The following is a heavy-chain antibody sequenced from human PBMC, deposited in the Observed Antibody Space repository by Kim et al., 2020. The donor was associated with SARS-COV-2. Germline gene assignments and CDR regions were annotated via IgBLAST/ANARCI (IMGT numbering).Heavy chain of an antibody. CDR2: ISNNGSNK. J-gene: IGHJ6*01. Sequence: GGSLRLSCAASGFTFSSYGMNWVRQAPGKGLEWVATISNNGSNKYYADSVKGRFTISRDNSKNSLYLQMNSLRAEDTAVYYCAREVAAILDYYYCMDV. V-gene: IGHV3-21*01. CDR1: GFTFSSYG. D-gene: IGHD2-21*01. CDR3: AREVAAILDYYYCMDV.